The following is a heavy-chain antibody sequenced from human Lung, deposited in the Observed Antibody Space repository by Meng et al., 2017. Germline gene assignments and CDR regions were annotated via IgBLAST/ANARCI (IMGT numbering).Heavy chain of an antibody. CDR2: FSPYIGYT. CDR3: AILSHCTGGTCYPYDY. J-gene: IGHJ4*02. V-gene: IGHV1-18*01. Sequence: QVMLMQSGAEVKKPGASLKVSCKASCYTFTTYGISWVRQAPGQGLEWMGWFSPYIGYTSSIQKFQGRVTMTPDTSTSTAYMELMSLGSDDTAVYYCAILSHCTGGTCYPYDYWGQGTLVTVSS. CDR1: CYTFTTYG. D-gene: IGHD2-15*01.